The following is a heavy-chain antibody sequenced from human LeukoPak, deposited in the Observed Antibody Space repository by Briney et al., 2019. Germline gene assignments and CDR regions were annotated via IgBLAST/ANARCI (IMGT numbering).Heavy chain of an antibody. CDR2: IYSGGST. D-gene: IGHD5-18*01. CDR3: ARGMWIQPFDY. CDR1: GFTVSSNY. Sequence: PGGSLGLSCAASGFTVSSNYMSWVRQAPGKGLEWVSVIYSGGSTYYADSVKGRFTISRDNSKNTLYLQMNSLRAEDTAVYYCARGMWIQPFDYWGQGTLVTVSS. V-gene: IGHV3-53*01. J-gene: IGHJ4*02.